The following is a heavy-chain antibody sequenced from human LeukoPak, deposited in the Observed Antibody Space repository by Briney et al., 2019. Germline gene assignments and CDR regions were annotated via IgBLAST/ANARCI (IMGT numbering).Heavy chain of an antibody. D-gene: IGHD6-13*01. CDR2: IYSGGST. V-gene: IGHV3-66*01. CDR1: GFTFSSYW. J-gene: IGHJ4*02. CDR3: ARGSHSSSWSDFDY. Sequence: GGSLRLSCAASGFTFSSYWMSWVRQAPGKGLEWVSVIYSGGSTYYADSVKGRFTISRDNAKNSLYLQMNSPRAEDTAVYYCARGSHSSSWSDFDYWGQGTLVTVSS.